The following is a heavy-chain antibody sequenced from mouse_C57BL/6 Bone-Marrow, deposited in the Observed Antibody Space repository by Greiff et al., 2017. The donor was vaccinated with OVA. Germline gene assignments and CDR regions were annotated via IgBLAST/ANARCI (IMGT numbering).Heavy chain of an antibody. CDR2: ISSGSSTI. CDR3: ARHDYYGSYYFDY. CDR1: GFTFSDYG. D-gene: IGHD1-1*01. J-gene: IGHJ2*01. V-gene: IGHV5-17*01. Sequence: EVQRVESGGGLVKPGGSLKLSCAASGFTFSDYGMHWVRQAPEKGLEWVAYISSGSSTIYYADTVKGRFTISRDNAKNTLFLQMTSLRSEDTAMYYCARHDYYGSYYFDYWGQGTTLTVSS.